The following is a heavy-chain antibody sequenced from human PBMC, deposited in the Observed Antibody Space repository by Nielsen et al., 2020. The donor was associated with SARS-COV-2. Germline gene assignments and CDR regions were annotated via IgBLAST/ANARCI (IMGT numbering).Heavy chain of an antibody. D-gene: IGHD5-24*01. Sequence: ASVKVSCKASGYTFTSYDINWVRQAPRQGLEWMGWMSPNSGNIGYAQKFQGRLTVTRNTSISTVYMELSSLRSDDTAVYFCAREDVGRDGTSWLDHWGQGALVTVSS. CDR1: GYTFTSYD. J-gene: IGHJ5*02. CDR2: MSPNSGNI. CDR3: AREDVGRDGTSWLDH. V-gene: IGHV1-8*01.